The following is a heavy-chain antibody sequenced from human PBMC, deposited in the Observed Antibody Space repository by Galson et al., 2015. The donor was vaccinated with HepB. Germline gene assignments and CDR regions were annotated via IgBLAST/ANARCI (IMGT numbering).Heavy chain of an antibody. V-gene: IGHV4-39*01. CDR1: GGSISRNTYN. CDR2: IYYSGST. Sequence: SETLSLTCTVSGGSISRNTYNWGWIRQPPEKGLEWIGTIYYSGSTHYNPSLASRVTISVDSSKNQFSLKLTSVTAADTAVYYCAGPSELGMIKDDAFDIWGQGTMVIVSS. J-gene: IGHJ3*02. D-gene: IGHD7-27*01. CDR3: AGPSELGMIKDDAFDI.